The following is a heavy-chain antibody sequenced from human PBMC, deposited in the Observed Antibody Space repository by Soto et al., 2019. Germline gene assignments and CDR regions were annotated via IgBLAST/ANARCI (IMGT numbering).Heavy chain of an antibody. CDR2: ISGSGGST. D-gene: IGHD3-3*01. J-gene: IGHJ4*02. Sequence: GGSLRLSCAASGFTFSSYAMSWVRQAPGKGLEWVSAISGSGGSTYYADSVKGRFTISRDNSKNTLLLQMNSLRAEDTAVYYCARTYYDFWSGYCLFDYWGQGTLVTVSS. CDR1: GFTFSSYA. CDR3: ARTYYDFWSGYCLFDY. V-gene: IGHV3-23*01.